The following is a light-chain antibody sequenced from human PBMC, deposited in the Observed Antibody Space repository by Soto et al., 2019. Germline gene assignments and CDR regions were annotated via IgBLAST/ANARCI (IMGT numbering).Light chain of an antibody. Sequence: QSALTQPASVSGSPGQSITISCTGTSSDVGGYNYVSWYQQHPGEAPKLMIYEVSNQPSGVSNRFSGSKSGNTASLTISGLQAEGEADYYCSSYTSSDTYVFGTGTKVTVL. CDR3: SSYTSSDTYV. J-gene: IGLJ1*01. CDR1: SSDVGGYNY. V-gene: IGLV2-14*01. CDR2: EVS.